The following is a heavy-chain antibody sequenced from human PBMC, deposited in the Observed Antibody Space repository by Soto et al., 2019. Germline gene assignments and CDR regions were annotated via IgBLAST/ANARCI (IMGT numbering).Heavy chain of an antibody. V-gene: IGHV3-15*01. Sequence: EAQLVESGGGVVKPGGSLRLSCGASGFTFRSAWMSWVRQAPGKGLEWVGRVKSKSDGEATDYGAPVKGRFIISRDDSKNTLYLQLNGLKTEDTGVYYCTTGVGATGFDYYYNGTDVWGRGTTVTVSS. D-gene: IGHD1-26*01. J-gene: IGHJ6*02. CDR1: GFTFRSAW. CDR3: TTGVGATGFDYYYNGTDV. CDR2: VKSKSDGEAT.